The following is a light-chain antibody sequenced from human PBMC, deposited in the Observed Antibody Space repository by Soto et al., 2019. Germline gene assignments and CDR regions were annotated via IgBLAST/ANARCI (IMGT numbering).Light chain of an antibody. CDR2: KAS. CDR1: QGISSY. Sequence: AIRMTQSPSSFSASTGDRVTITCRASQGISSYLAWYQQKPGKAPKLLIYKASTLKSGVPSRFSGSGSGTEFTLTISSLQPDDSATYYCQHYNSYSEAFGQGTKVDIK. CDR3: QHYNSYSEA. J-gene: IGKJ1*01. V-gene: IGKV1-8*01.